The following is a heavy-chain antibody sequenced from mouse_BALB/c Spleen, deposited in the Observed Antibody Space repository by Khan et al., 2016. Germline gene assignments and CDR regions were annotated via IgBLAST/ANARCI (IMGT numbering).Heavy chain of an antibody. V-gene: IGHV4-1*02. Sequence: EVKLLESGGGLVQPGGSLKLSCAASGFDFSRYWMSWVRQAPGKGLEWIGEINPDSSTINYTPSLKDKFIISRDNAKNTLYLQLSKVRSEDTALYYCTRLYYYGFSDDWGQGTTLTVSS. CDR1: GFDFSRYW. CDR3: TRLYYYGFSDD. CDR2: INPDSSTI. D-gene: IGHD1-1*01. J-gene: IGHJ2*01.